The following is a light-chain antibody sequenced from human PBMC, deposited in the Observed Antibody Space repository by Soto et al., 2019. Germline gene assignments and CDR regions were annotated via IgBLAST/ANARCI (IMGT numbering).Light chain of an antibody. CDR2: EVS. V-gene: IGLV2-14*01. J-gene: IGLJ1*01. CDR3: SSYASSSTYV. Sequence: QSALTQPASVSGSPGQSITISCTGTNSDVGAYNYVSWYQQHPGKASKLMIYEVSNRPSGVSNRFSGSKSGNMASLTISGLQAEDEADYYCSSYASSSTYVFGTGTKVTVL. CDR1: NSDVGAYNY.